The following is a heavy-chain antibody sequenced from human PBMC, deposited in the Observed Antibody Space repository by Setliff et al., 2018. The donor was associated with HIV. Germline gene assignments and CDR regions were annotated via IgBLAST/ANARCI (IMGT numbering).Heavy chain of an antibody. CDR2: VSSRGDT. CDR1: DSGTYY. Sequence: SETLSLTCTVSDSGTYYWSWIRQPAGKGLEWIGRVSSRGDTNYNPSLKSRVTMSVDTSKNPFSLKLTSVTASDTAVYYWARAAAGNTGPFDLWGQGSPVTVSS. J-gene: IGHJ4*02. D-gene: IGHD4-17*01. V-gene: IGHV4-4*07. CDR3: ARAAAGNTGPFDL.